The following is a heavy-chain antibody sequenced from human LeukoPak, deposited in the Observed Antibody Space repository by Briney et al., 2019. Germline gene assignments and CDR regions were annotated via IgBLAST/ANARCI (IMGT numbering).Heavy chain of an antibody. D-gene: IGHD6-13*01. CDR3: AKDQRDGYSSRSFFDY. Sequence: GGSLRLSCAASGFTFSTYAPSWVRQAPGKGLEWVSTISSSGDNTYYADSVKGRFTISRDNSKNTLYLEMSTLRAEDTAVYYCAKDQRDGYSSRSFFDYWGQGTLVTVSS. J-gene: IGHJ4*02. V-gene: IGHV3-23*01. CDR1: GFTFSTYA. CDR2: ISSSGDNT.